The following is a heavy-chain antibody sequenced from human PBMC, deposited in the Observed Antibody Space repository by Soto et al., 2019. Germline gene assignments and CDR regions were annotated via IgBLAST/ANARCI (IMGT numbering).Heavy chain of an antibody. J-gene: IGHJ4*02. CDR2: IWYDGSNK. V-gene: IGHV3-33*01. CDR1: GFTFSSYG. CDR3: ARSMTTVVGNDY. Sequence: QVQLVESGGGVVQPGRSLRLSCAASGFTFSSYGMHWVRQAPGKGLEWVAVIWYDGSNKYYADSVKGRVTISRDNSKNTLYLQMNSLRAEDTAVYYCARSMTTVVGNDYWGQGTLVTVSS. D-gene: IGHD4-17*01.